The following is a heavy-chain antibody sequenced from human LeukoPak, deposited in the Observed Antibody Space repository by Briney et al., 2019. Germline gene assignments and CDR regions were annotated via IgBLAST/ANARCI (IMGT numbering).Heavy chain of an antibody. CDR2: ISGSGGST. V-gene: IGHV3-23*01. CDR3: TRAVDTAMVFVD. J-gene: IGHJ3*01. Sequence: PGGSLRLSCAASGFTFSSYGMSWVRQAPGKGLEWVSAISGSGGSTYYADSVKGRFTISRDNSKNTLYLQMNSLRAEDTAVYYCTRAVDTAMVFVDWGQGTMVTVSS. CDR1: GFTFSSYG. D-gene: IGHD5-18*01.